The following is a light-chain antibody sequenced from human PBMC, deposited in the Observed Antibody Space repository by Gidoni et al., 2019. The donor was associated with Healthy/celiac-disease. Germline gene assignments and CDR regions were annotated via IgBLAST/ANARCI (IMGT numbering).Light chain of an antibody. CDR3: QQSYSTPQT. CDR2: AAS. V-gene: IGKV1-39*01. Sequence: DIQMTQSPSSLSASVGDRVTITGRASQSISSYLHWYQQKPGKAPKLLIYAASSLQSGVPSRFSGSGSGTDFTPTISSLQPEDFATYYCQQSYSTPQTFGQGTKVEIK. CDR1: QSISSY. J-gene: IGKJ1*01.